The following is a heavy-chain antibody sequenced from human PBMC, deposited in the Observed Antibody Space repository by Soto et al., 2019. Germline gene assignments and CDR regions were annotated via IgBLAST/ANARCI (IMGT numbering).Heavy chain of an antibody. V-gene: IGHV1-24*01. J-gene: IGHJ4*02. Sequence: ASVKVSCKASGYTFTSYDINWVRQAPGKGLEWTGGFDPEDGETIYAQKFQGRVTMTEDTSTDTAYMELSSLRSEDTAVYYCATDKRDSGNDYWGQGTLVTVSS. CDR1: GYTFTSYD. D-gene: IGHD1-26*01. CDR2: FDPEDGET. CDR3: ATDKRDSGNDY.